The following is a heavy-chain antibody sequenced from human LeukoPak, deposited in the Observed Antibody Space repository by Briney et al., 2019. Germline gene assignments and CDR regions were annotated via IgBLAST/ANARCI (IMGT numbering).Heavy chain of an antibody. V-gene: IGHV3-33*01. Sequence: GRSLRLSCAASGFTFSSYGMHWVRQAPGKGLEWVAVIWYDGSNKYYADSVKGRFTISRDNSKNTLYLQMSSLRAEDTAVYYCARGYYDSSGYAPPNYWGQGTLVTVSS. CDR2: IWYDGSNK. D-gene: IGHD3-22*01. CDR1: GFTFSSYG. J-gene: IGHJ4*02. CDR3: ARGYYDSSGYAPPNY.